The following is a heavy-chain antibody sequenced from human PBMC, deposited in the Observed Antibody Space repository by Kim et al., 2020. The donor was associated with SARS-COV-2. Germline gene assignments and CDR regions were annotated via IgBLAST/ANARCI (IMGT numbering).Heavy chain of an antibody. J-gene: IGHJ4*02. CDR1: GFTFSSYW. V-gene: IGHV3-7*01. CDR3: ARVRRQQLVPYYFDY. D-gene: IGHD6-13*01. CDR2: IKQDGSEK. Sequence: GGSLRLSCAASGFTFSSYWMSWVRQAPGKGLEWVANIKQDGSEKYYVDSVKGRFTISRDNAKNSLYLQMNSLRAEDTAVYYCARVRRQQLVPYYFDYWGQGTLVTVSS.